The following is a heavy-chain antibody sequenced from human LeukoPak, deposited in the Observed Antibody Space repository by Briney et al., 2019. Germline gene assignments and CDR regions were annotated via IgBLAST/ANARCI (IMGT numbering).Heavy chain of an antibody. CDR3: ARDRYCGGDCYTFDY. Sequence: GGSLRLSCAASGFTFSSYWMHWVRQAPGKGLVWVSRINSDGSSTSYADSVKGRFTISRDNAKNSLYLQMNSLRAEDTAVYYCARDRYCGGDCYTFDYWGQGTLVTVSS. D-gene: IGHD2-21*01. CDR1: GFTFSSYW. J-gene: IGHJ4*02. V-gene: IGHV3-74*01. CDR2: INSDGSST.